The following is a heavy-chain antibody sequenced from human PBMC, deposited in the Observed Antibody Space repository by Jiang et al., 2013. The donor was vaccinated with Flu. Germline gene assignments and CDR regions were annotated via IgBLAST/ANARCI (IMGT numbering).Heavy chain of an antibody. J-gene: IGHJ4*02. Sequence: QSGSELKKPGASVKVSCKASGYTFSTYTMNWVRQAPGQGLEWMGWINTNTGDPAYAQGFTGRFVFSFDTSDSTAYLHISSLKPEDTATYYCAREGGVGSLAYWGQGTLVTVSS. CDR1: GYTFSTYT. D-gene: IGHD3-16*01. CDR3: AREGGVGSLAY. CDR2: INTNTGDP. V-gene: IGHV7-4-1*02.